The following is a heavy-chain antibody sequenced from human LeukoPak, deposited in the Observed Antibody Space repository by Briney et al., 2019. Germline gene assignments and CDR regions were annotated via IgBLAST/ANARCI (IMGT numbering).Heavy chain of an antibody. D-gene: IGHD6-13*01. Sequence: ASVKVSCKASGYTFTGYYMHWVRQAPGQGLEWMGWINPNSGGTNYAQKFQGRVTMTRDTSISTDYMELSRLRSDDTAVYYCAREEIAAAEVYNWFDPWGQGTLVTVSS. CDR2: INPNSGGT. CDR1: GYTFTGYY. V-gene: IGHV1-2*02. J-gene: IGHJ5*02. CDR3: AREEIAAAEVYNWFDP.